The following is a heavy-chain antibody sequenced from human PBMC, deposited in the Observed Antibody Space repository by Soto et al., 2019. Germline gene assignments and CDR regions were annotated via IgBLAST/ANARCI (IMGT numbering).Heavy chain of an antibody. CDR1: GFTFSSYA. CDR2: ISGSGGST. J-gene: IGHJ5*02. CDR3: AKDMYYDILTGYWVRAFDP. D-gene: IGHD3-9*01. Sequence: EVQLLESGGGVVQPGGSLRLSCAASGFTFSSYAMSWVRQAPGKGLEWVSAISGSGGSTYYADSVKGRFTISRDNSKNTLYLQMNSLRAEDTAVYYCAKDMYYDILTGYWVRAFDPWGQGTLVTVSS. V-gene: IGHV3-23*01.